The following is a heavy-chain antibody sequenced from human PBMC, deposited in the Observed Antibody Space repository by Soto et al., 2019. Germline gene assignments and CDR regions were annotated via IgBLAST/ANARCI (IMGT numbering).Heavy chain of an antibody. D-gene: IGHD1-20*01. Sequence: QVQLVQSGAEVKKPGSWVKVSCKASGGTFSSYAISWVRQAPGQGLEWMGGIIPIFGTANYAQKFQGRVTITADESTSTAYMELSSLRSEDTAVYYCARDLTGTSRKYYYYGMDVWGQGTTVTVSS. J-gene: IGHJ6*02. CDR3: ARDLTGTSRKYYYYGMDV. CDR2: IIPIFGTA. CDR1: GGTFSSYA. V-gene: IGHV1-69*01.